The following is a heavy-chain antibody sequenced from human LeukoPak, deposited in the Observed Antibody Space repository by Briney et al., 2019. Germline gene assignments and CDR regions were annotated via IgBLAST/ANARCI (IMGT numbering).Heavy chain of an antibody. D-gene: IGHD3-10*01. Sequence: SETLSLTCAVYGGSFSGYYWSWIRQPPGKGLEWIGEINHSGSTNYNPSLKSRVTISADTSKNQFSLKLSSVTAADTAVYYCARTTMVSGFDYWGQGTLVTVSS. CDR2: INHSGST. CDR3: ARTTMVSGFDY. CDR1: GGSFSGYY. J-gene: IGHJ4*02. V-gene: IGHV4-34*01.